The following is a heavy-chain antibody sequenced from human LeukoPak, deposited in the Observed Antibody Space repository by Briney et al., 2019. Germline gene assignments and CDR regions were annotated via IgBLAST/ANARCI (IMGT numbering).Heavy chain of an antibody. CDR1: GFTFSSYA. CDR3: ARVAVVPAAILRYYYYYYMDV. D-gene: IGHD2-2*02. V-gene: IGHV3-48*04. J-gene: IGHJ6*03. Sequence: GGSLRLSCAASGFTFSSYAMSWVRQAPGKGLEWVSYISSSGSTIYYADSVKGRFTISRDNAKNSLYLQMNSLRAEDTAVYYCARVAVVPAAILRYYYYYYMDVWGKGTTVTVSS. CDR2: ISSSGSTI.